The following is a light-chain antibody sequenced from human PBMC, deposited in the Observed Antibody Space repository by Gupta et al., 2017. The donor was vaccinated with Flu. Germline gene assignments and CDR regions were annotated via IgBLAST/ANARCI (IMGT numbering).Light chain of an antibody. Sequence: QLVLTQSPSASASLGASVKLTCTLSSGHSSNAIAWHQQQPEKGPRYLIKLNSDGSHYKGDGIPDRFSGSSSGAERYLPISSLQSEDEADYYCQTWGTAIRVFGGGTKLTVL. V-gene: IGLV4-69*01. CDR3: QTWGTAIRV. J-gene: IGLJ3*02. CDR1: SGHSSNA. CDR2: LNSDGSH.